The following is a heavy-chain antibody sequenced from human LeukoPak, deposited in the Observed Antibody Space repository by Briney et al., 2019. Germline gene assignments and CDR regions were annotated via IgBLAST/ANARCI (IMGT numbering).Heavy chain of an antibody. CDR3: TREGVYSPDGSGYHRDAFDI. Sequence: ASAKVSCKASGGSFNSYVITWVRQAPGQGLEWMGRIIPILNVANFAQKFQGRVTITADKSTNTAHMELSSLRSEDTAVYYCTREGVYSPDGSGYHRDAFDIWGQGTVVTVSS. CDR1: GGSFNSYV. CDR2: IIPILNVA. J-gene: IGHJ3*02. V-gene: IGHV1-69*04. D-gene: IGHD3-22*01.